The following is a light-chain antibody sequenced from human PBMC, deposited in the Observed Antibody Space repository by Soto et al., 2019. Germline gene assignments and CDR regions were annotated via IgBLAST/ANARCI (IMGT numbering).Light chain of an antibody. CDR1: QSVSSN. CDR3: QQYNNWPPWT. CDR2: GAS. V-gene: IGKV3-15*01. Sequence: EIVMIPSPAASSMSPGERATLSCRASQSVSSNLAWYQQKPGPAPRLLIYGASTRATGIPARFSGSGSGTEFTLTISSLQSEDFAVYYCQQYNNWPPWTFGQGTKVDIK. J-gene: IGKJ1*01.